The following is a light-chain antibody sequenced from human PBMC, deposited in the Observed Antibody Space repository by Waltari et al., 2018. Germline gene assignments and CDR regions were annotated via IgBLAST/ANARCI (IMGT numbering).Light chain of an antibody. Sequence: EIVMTQSPATVSVSPGERATLSCRASQSVTTSLAWFQQRPGQPPRVLFYGASTRAAGIPARFSGSGSGTEFTLTISSLQSEDFAVYYCQQYEDWPPITFGGGTKVEIK. CDR2: GAS. V-gene: IGKV3-15*01. CDR3: QQYEDWPPIT. J-gene: IGKJ4*01. CDR1: QSVTTS.